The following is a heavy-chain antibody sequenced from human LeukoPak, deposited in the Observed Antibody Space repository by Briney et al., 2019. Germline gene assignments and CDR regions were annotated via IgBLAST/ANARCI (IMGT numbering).Heavy chain of an antibody. V-gene: IGHV3-7*01. J-gene: IGHJ6*02. CDR3: AREDWRTAGGVYCSSTSCHRSYGMDV. CDR2: IKQDGSEK. D-gene: IGHD2-2*01. Sequence: GGSLRLSCAASGFTFSSYWMSWVRQAPGKGLEWVANIKQDGSEKYYVDSVKGRFTISRDNAKNSLYLQMNSLRAEDTAVYYCAREDWRTAGGVYCSSTSCHRSYGMDVWGQGTTVTVSS. CDR1: GFTFSSYW.